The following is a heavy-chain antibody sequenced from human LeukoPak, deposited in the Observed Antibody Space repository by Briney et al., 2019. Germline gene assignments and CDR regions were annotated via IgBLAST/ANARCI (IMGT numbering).Heavy chain of an antibody. V-gene: IGHV4-59*05. J-gene: IGHJ4*02. CDR3: ARQGAGKGVDY. CDR1: AGSISDYY. Sequence: SETLSLTCTVSAGSISDYYWNWIRQPPGKGLEWIGSIYYSGSTYYNPSLKSRVTISVDTSKNQFSLKLSSVTAADTAVYYCARQGAGKGVDYWGQGTLVTVSS. CDR2: IYYSGST. D-gene: IGHD6-19*01.